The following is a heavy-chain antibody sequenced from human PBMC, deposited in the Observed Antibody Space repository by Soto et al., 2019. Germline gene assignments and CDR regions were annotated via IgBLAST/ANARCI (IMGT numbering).Heavy chain of an antibody. J-gene: IGHJ4*02. CDR1: GGSFSGYY. Sequence: SETLSLTCAVYGGSFSGYYWSWIRQPPGKGLEWIGEINHSGSTNYNPSLKSRVTISVDTSKNQFSLKLSSVTAADTAVYYCARRYCSGGRCYSRARSLDYWGQGTLVPVSS. D-gene: IGHD2-15*01. CDR2: INHSGST. CDR3: ARRYCSGGRCYSRARSLDY. V-gene: IGHV4-34*01.